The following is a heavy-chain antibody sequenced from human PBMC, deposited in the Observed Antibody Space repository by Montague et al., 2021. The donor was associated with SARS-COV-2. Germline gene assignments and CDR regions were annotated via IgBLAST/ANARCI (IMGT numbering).Heavy chain of an antibody. CDR3: AIPIARGFSRAFDI. D-gene: IGHD3-10*01. CDR1: GGSFSGYY. J-gene: IGHJ3*02. V-gene: IGHV4-34*01. CDR2: VNHSGST. Sequence: SETLSLTCAVYGGSFSGYYWSWIRQPPGKGLEWIGEVNHSGSTNYNPSLKSRVTISVDTSKNQFSLMLSSVTAADTAVYYCAIPIARGFSRAFDIWGQGTMVTVSS.